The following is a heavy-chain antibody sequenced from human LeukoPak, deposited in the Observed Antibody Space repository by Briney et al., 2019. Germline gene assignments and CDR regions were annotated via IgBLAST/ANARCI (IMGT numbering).Heavy chain of an antibody. CDR3: ARDISGHSPLDY. CDR2: INPNSGGT. V-gene: IGHV1-2*02. CDR1: GCTFTGYY. D-gene: IGHD1-20*01. Sequence: APVKVSCKASGCTFTGYYMHWVRQAPGQGLEWMGWINPNSGGTNYAQKFQGRVTMTRDTSISTAYMELSRLRSDDTAVYYCARDISGHSPLDYWGQGTLVTVSS. J-gene: IGHJ4*02.